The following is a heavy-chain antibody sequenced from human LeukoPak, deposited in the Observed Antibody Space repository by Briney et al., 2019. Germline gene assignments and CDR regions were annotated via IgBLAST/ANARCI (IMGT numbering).Heavy chain of an antibody. CDR3: AREGGRFTVTTYYYYYGMDV. CDR1: GFTFSDYY. Sequence: GGSLRLSCTVSGFTFSDYYMSWVRQAPGKGLEWVSYISSSGRMLHYADSVEGRFTISRDNAKNTLYLQMNSLRAEDTAVYYCAREGGRFTVTTYYYYYGMDVWGQGTTVTVSS. CDR2: ISSSGRML. V-gene: IGHV3-11*04. D-gene: IGHD4-17*01. J-gene: IGHJ6*02.